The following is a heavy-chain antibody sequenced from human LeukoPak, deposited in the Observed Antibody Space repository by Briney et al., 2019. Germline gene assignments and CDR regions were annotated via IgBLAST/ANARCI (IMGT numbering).Heavy chain of an antibody. J-gene: IGHJ4*02. CDR1: GYTFTSYD. Sequence: GASVKVSCKASGYTFTSYDINWVRQATGQGLEWMGWMNPNSGNTGYVQKFQGRVTMTRNTSISTAYMELSSLRSEDTAVYYCARAEWGSGSYYSVYWGQGTLVTVSS. CDR3: ARAEWGSGSYYSVY. D-gene: IGHD3-10*01. CDR2: MNPNSGNT. V-gene: IGHV1-8*01.